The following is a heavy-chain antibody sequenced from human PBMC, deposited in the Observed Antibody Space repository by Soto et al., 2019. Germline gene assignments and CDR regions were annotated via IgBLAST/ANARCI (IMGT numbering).Heavy chain of an antibody. V-gene: IGHV3-11*06. Sequence: GGSLRLSCAGSGFTFGYSYMSWIRQAPGKGLEWLSYISPGSRYPAYADSVKGRFTISRDNAKRSLYLQMMSLTAEDTAIYYCVRGGGGGLFDPWGQGTMVTVSS. CDR2: ISPGSRYP. D-gene: IGHD2-15*01. CDR3: VRGGGGGLFDP. J-gene: IGHJ5*02. CDR1: GFTFGYSY.